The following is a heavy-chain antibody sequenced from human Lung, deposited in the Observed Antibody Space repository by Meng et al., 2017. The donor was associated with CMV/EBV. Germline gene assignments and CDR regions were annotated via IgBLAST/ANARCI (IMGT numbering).Heavy chain of an antibody. J-gene: IGHJ4*02. CDR3: TTGRDYDIWSVYYTSGSSIIDY. CDR1: GFTFSNAW. CDR2: IKSKTDGGTT. D-gene: IGHD3-3*01. Sequence: SXAASGFTFSNAWMSWVRQAPGKGLEWVGRIKSKTDGGTTDYSALVKGRFTISRDDSKNTLYLQMISLKTEDIAVYYCTTGRDYDIWSVYYTSGSSIIDYWGQGXLVTVSS. V-gene: IGHV3-15*01.